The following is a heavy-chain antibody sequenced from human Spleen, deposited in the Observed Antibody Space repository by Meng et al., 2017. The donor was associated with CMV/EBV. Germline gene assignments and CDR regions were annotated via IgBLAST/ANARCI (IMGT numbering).Heavy chain of an antibody. V-gene: IGHV4-4*07. J-gene: IGHJ4*02. Sequence: GRVQESGPGLVKPSETLSLTCTVSGGSISSYDWSWIRQPAGKGLEWIGRIYTSGSTNYNPSLKSRVTMSVDTSKNQFSLKLSSVTAADTAVYYCARILWFGELQYYFDYWGQGTLVTVSS. CDR1: GGSISSYD. CDR2: IYTSGST. D-gene: IGHD3-10*01. CDR3: ARILWFGELQYYFDY.